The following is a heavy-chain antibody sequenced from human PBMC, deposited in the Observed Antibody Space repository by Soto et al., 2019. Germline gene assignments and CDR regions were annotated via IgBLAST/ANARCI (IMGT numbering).Heavy chain of an antibody. D-gene: IGHD6-13*01. V-gene: IGHV1-2*04. CDR2: INPNSGGT. Sequence: GASVKVSCKASGYTFTGYYMHWVRQAPGQGLEWMGWINPNSGGTNYAQKFQGWVTMTRDTSISTAYMELSRLRPDDTAVYYCARDLRGIAAAGAQAAFDTWGKGTMVTV. J-gene: IGHJ3*02. CDR3: ARDLRGIAAAGAQAAFDT. CDR1: GYTFTGYY.